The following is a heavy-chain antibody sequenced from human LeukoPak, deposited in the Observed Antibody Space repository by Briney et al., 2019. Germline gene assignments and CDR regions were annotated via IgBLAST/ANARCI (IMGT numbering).Heavy chain of an antibody. CDR1: GFTFSNYW. V-gene: IGHV3-7*01. D-gene: IGHD4-11*01. Sequence: GGSLRLSCVVSGFTFSNYWMSWVRQAPGKGLEWVANIKQDESEKYYVDSVKGRFTISRDNAKNSLYLQMNSLRAEDTAVYYCARGSAVTANNFDFWGQGTLVTVSS. CDR3: ARGSAVTANNFDF. J-gene: IGHJ4*02. CDR2: IKQDESEK.